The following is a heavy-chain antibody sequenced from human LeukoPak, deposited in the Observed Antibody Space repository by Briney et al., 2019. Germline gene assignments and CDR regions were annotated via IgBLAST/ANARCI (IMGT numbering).Heavy chain of an antibody. CDR2: ISAYNGNT. J-gene: IGHJ4*02. V-gene: IGHV1-18*01. CDR3: ARVGRYCSGGSCSPLDY. D-gene: IGHD2-15*01. CDR1: GYTFTSYG. Sequence: ASVKVSCKASGYTFTSYGISWVRQAPGQGLEWMGWISAYNGNTNYAQKLQGRVTMTTDTSTSTAYMELRSLRSDDTAVYYCARVGRYCSGGSCSPLDYWGQGTLVTVSS.